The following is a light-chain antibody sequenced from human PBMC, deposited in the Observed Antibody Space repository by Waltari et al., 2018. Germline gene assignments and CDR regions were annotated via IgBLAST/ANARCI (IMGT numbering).Light chain of an antibody. Sequence: AIQMTQSPSSLSASVGDRVTITCRASQGISDQLGWYQQKPGQAPKLLIYAASILASGVPVRFSGSGSGTDFTLTITSLEPEDFATYYCQQDYNYPRRFGQGTKVE. J-gene: IGKJ1*01. CDR3: QQDYNYPRR. CDR1: QGISDQ. V-gene: IGKV1-6*01. CDR2: AAS.